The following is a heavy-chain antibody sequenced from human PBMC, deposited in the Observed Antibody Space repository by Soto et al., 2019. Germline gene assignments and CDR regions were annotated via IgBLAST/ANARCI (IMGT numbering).Heavy chain of an antibody. V-gene: IGHV3-9*01. J-gene: IGHJ6*02. CDR2: ISGNSGSL. CDR1: GFIFDDYA. Sequence: EVQLVESGGGLVQPGRSLRLSCAASGFIFDDYAMHWVRQAPGKGLEWVAVISGNSGSLGYADSVKGRFTISRDNAKNSLYLQRNRLRAEDTALYYCAKDRYSSSAYYYYGMDAWGQGTTVTVSS. D-gene: IGHD6-6*01. CDR3: AKDRYSSSAYYYYGMDA.